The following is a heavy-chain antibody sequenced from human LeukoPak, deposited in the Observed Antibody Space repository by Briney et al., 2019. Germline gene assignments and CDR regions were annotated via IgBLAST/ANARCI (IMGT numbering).Heavy chain of an antibody. V-gene: IGHV3-30*03. CDR3: ARTSKGIAAAGRNWFDP. D-gene: IGHD6-13*01. CDR2: ISYDGSSK. Sequence: GRSLRLSCPASGFTFSSYGMHWVRQAPGKWLEWEAVISYDGSSKYYADSVKGRFTISRDNSKNTSFLQMNSLRAEDTAVYYCARTSKGIAAAGRNWFDPWGQGTLVTVSS. CDR1: GFTFSSYG. J-gene: IGHJ5*02.